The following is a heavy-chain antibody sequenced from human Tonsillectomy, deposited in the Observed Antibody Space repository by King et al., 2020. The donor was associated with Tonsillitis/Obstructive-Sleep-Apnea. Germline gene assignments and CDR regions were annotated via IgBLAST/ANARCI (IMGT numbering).Heavy chain of an antibody. Sequence: VQLVESGAEVKEPGASVKVSCKASGYTFTTYGISWVRQAPGQGLEWMAWISAHNGHTNYAQKLQDRVTMTTDTSTSTAYMELRSLRSDDTAVYYCARDSMSHYYDSSGYYTFNYWGQGTLVTVSS. CDR1: GYTFTTYG. CDR2: ISAHNGHT. J-gene: IGHJ4*02. D-gene: IGHD3-22*01. V-gene: IGHV1-18*01. CDR3: ARDSMSHYYDSSGYYTFNY.